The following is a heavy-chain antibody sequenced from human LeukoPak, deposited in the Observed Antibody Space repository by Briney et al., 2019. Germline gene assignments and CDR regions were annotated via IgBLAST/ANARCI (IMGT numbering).Heavy chain of an antibody. J-gene: IGHJ4*02. CDR1: GGSFSDYY. CDR3: ARVLRYTFGFADY. CDR2: ISHSGIT. Sequence: SETLSLTCAVYGGSFSDYYWSWIRQPPGKGLEWIGQISHSGITNYNPSLKSRVTMSVDTSMKRFSLKLSSVTAADTAIYFCARVLRYTFGFADYWGQGALVTVSS. D-gene: IGHD3-16*01. V-gene: IGHV4-34*01.